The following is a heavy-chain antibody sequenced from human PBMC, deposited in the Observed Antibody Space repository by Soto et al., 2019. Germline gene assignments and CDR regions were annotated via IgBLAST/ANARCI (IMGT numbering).Heavy chain of an antibody. CDR1: A. V-gene: IGHV3-23*01. CDR3: AKENGYSSSWFEFDY. CDR2: ISGSGGST. D-gene: IGHD6-13*01. J-gene: IGHJ4*02. Sequence: AISCIRKNQGKGLEWVSAISGSGGSTYYADSVKGRFTISRDNSKNTLYLQMNSLRAEDTAVYYCAKENGYSSSWFEFDYWGQGTLDTVSS.